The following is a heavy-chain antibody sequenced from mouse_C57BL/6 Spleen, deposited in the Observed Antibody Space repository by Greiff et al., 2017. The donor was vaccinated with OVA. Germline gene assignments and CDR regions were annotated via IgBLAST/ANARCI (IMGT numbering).Heavy chain of an antibody. V-gene: IGHV3-6*01. D-gene: IGHD2-12*01. CDR2: ISYDGSN. Sequence: EVKLMESGPGLVKPSQSLSLTCSATGYSITSGYYWYWIRQFPGNKLEWMGYISYDGSNNYNPSFKNRISITRDKSKNQFSLKLNSVTPEYTATYYGGGGSYCYDGYFDDWGKGTTLTVSS. J-gene: IGHJ2*01. CDR1: GYSITSGYY. CDR3: GGGSYCYDGYFDD.